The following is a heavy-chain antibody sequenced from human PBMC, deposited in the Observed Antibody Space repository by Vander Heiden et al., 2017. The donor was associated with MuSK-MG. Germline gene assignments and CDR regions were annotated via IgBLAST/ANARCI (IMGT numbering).Heavy chain of an antibody. Sequence: PDQGLEWMGGIIPIFGTANYAQKFQGRVTITADESTSTAYMELSSLISEDTAVYYCAILVRGVRPYWGQGTLVTVSS. CDR2: IIPIFGTA. CDR3: AILVRGVRPY. D-gene: IGHD3-10*01. J-gene: IGHJ4*02. V-gene: IGHV1-69*01.